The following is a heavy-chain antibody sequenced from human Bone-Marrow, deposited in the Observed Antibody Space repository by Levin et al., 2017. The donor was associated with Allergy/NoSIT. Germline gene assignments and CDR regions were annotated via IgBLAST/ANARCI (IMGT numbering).Heavy chain of an antibody. V-gene: IGHV1-46*01. CDR3: ARSPTADAFLRLTFEM. Sequence: GLEWMGMFNPTGGTSNYAQKFQDRVIVTSDRSTSTVHMELTSLRYEDTAMYFCARSPTADAFLRLTFEMWGQGTTVTVSS. CDR2: FNPTGGTS. J-gene: IGHJ4*02. D-gene: IGHD3/OR15-3a*01.